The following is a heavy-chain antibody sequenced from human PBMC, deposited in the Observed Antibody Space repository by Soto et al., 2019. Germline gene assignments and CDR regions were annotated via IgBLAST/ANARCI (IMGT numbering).Heavy chain of an antibody. CDR2: INAGNGNT. D-gene: IGHD2-2*01. V-gene: IGHV1-3*01. J-gene: IGHJ4*02. CDR3: ARGSPDCSSTSCYPRITIFGRHPRLNY. Sequence: QVQLVQSGAEVKKPGASVKVSCKASGYTFTSYAMHWVRQAPGQRLEWMGWINAGNGNTKYSQKFQGRVTITRDTSASTAYMELSSLRSEDTAVYYCARGSPDCSSTSCYPRITIFGRHPRLNYWGQGTLVTVSS. CDR1: GYTFTSYA.